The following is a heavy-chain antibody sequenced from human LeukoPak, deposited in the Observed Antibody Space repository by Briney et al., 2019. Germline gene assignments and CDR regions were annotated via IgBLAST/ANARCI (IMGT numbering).Heavy chain of an antibody. D-gene: IGHD6-19*01. CDR2: IDWDDDQ. CDR3: ARIRVAGRGYYFDY. J-gene: IGHJ4*02. V-gene: IGHV2-70*11. CDR1: GFSLSTHAMC. Sequence: QTLTLTCTFSGFSLSTHAMCVRWIRQPPGKALEWLARIDWDDDQYYSTSLKTRLTISKDTSKNQVVLTMTNMDPVDTATYYCARIRVAGRGYYFDYWGQGTLVTVSS.